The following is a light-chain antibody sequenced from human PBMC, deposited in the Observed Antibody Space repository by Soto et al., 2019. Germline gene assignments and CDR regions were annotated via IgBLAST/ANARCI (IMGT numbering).Light chain of an antibody. Sequence: DIQMTQSPSTLSASVGDRVTITCRASQSISYRLAWYQQKPVKAPKLLIYKASSLESGVPSRFSGSGSGTEFNLTVSSLQPDDFATYYCQQYDSLWTFGQGTKVEI. V-gene: IGKV1-5*03. CDR1: QSISYR. CDR3: QQYDSLWT. CDR2: KAS. J-gene: IGKJ1*01.